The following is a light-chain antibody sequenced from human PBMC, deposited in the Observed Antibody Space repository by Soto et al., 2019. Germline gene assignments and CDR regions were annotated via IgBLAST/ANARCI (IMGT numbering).Light chain of an antibody. V-gene: IGKV3-11*01. CDR1: QSVSSN. CDR2: DVS. CDR3: QQRGKWPST. Sequence: EIVMTQSPAPLSVSPGERATLSCMSSQSVSSNLAWYQQKPGQAPRLLIYDVSNRATGIPARFSGSGSGTDLTLTISSLEPEDVAVYYCQQRGKWPSTFGPGTKVDIK. J-gene: IGKJ3*01.